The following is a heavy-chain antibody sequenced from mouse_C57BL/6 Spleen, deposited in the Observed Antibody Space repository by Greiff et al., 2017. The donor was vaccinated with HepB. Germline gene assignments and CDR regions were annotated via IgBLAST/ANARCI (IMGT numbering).Heavy chain of an antibody. CDR1: GYSITSGYY. D-gene: IGHD2-4*01. J-gene: IGHJ4*01. CDR3: ARDDYDFSMDY. CDR2: ISYDGSN. Sequence: VQLKESGPGLVKPSQSLSLTCSVTGYSITSGYYWNWIRQFPGNKLEWMGYISYDGSNNYNQSLKNRISITRDTSKNQFFLKLNSVTTEDTATYYCARDDYDFSMDYWGQGTSVTVSS. V-gene: IGHV3-6*01.